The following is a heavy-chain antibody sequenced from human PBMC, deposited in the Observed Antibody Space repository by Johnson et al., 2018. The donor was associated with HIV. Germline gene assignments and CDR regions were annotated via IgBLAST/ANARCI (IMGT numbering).Heavy chain of an antibody. J-gene: IGHJ3*02. D-gene: IGHD4-23*01. V-gene: IGHV3-30*03. Sequence: QVQLVESGGGVVQPGRSLRLSCAASGFTFSSYGMHWVRQAPGKGLEWVAVISSEGSNKYYADAVKGRFTLSRDNSKNTRYLQMNSLRAEDTAVYYCARSEVTAPSPPAGAFDIWGQGTMVTVSS. CDR3: ARSEVTAPSPPAGAFDI. CDR1: GFTFSSYG. CDR2: ISSEGSNK.